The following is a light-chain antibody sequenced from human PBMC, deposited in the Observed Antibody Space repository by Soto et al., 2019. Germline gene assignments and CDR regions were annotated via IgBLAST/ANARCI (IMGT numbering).Light chain of an antibody. CDR3: QQRT. CDR1: QSVGSY. V-gene: IGKV3-11*01. J-gene: IGKJ5*01. CDR2: DAS. Sequence: EIVLTQSPATLSLSPGERATLSCRASQSVGSYLAWYQQKPGQAPRLLIYDASNRATGIPARFSGSGSGTDFTLTISSLEPEDFAVYYCQQRTFGQGTRLEIK.